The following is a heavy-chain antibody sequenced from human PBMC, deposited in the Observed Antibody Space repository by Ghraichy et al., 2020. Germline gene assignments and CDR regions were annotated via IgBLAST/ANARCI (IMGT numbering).Heavy chain of an antibody. V-gene: IGHV4-39*01. CDR2: IYYSGST. CDR3: ASSYCGGDCYIAYFDY. Sequence: SETLSLTCTVSGGSISSSSYYWGWIRQPPGKGLEWIGSIYYSGSTYYNPSLKSRVTISVDTSKNQFSLKLSSVTAADTAVYYCASSYCGGDCYIAYFDYWGQGTLVTVSS. J-gene: IGHJ4*02. D-gene: IGHD2-21*02. CDR1: GGSISSSSYY.